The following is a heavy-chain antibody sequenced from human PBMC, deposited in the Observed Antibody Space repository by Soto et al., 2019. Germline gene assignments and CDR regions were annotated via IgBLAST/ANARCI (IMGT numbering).Heavy chain of an antibody. J-gene: IGHJ3*02. V-gene: IGHV1-2*02. CDR2: INPATGAA. Sequence: QLHLVQSGAVVKKPGASVTVSCSASGYPVTAYYMHWVRQAPGRGLEWMGGINPATGAAKYTQTYQGRVTRTRDTSMSTVFMEPGGLTSGDTAVFYCARGGGVGVAGSAAFDMWGQGTLVTVSS. D-gene: IGHD3-3*01. CDR1: GYPVTAYY. CDR3: ARGGGVGVAGSAAFDM.